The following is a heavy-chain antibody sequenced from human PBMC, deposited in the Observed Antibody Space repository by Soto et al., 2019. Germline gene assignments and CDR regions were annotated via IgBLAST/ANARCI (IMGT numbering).Heavy chain of an antibody. J-gene: IGHJ4*02. D-gene: IGHD3-10*01. Sequence: EVQLLESGGGLVQPGGSLRLSCAASGFTFSSYAMSWVRQAPGKGLEWVSAISGSGGSTYYADSVKGRFTISRDNSKNTLYLQMNSLRAEDTAIYYCAKDQFYYGSGSYPTANWGQGTLVTVSS. V-gene: IGHV3-23*01. CDR2: ISGSGGST. CDR1: GFTFSSYA. CDR3: AKDQFYYGSGSYPTAN.